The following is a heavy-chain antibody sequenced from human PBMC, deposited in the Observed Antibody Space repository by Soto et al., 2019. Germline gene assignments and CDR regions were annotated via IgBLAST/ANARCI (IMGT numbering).Heavy chain of an antibody. V-gene: IGHV4-31*03. CDR1: GGSITTGGYY. J-gene: IGHJ4*02. Sequence: SETLSLTCTVSGGSITTGGYYWSWIRQLPGKGLEWIGHRYYSESTYYNPSLKSRVSISLDTSKNQFSLKLSFVSAADTAMYYCARTKCSGGSCYSWSLDYWGQGTPVTVSS. CDR3: ARTKCSGGSCYSWSLDY. D-gene: IGHD2-15*01. CDR2: RYYSEST.